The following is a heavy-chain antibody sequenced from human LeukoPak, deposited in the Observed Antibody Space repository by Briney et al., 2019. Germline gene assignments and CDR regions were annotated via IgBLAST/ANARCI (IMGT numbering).Heavy chain of an antibody. CDR3: ARTEEWSEWNWFDP. D-gene: IGHD3-3*01. Sequence: SETLSLTCTVSGGSISSYYWSWLRQPPGKGLEWIGYIYYSGSTNYNPSLKSRVTISVDTSKNQFSLKLSPVTAADTAVYYCARTEEWSEWNWFDPWGQGTLVTVSS. CDR2: IYYSGST. J-gene: IGHJ5*02. V-gene: IGHV4-59*01. CDR1: GGSISSYY.